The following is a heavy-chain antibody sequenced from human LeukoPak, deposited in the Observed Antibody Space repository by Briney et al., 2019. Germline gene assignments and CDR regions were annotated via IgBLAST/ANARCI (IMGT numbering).Heavy chain of an antibody. Sequence: SQTLSLTCTVSGGSLSTGNYYWSWLRQTPGKGLEWIGYIQYSGSTDYNPSLKSRVTLSIDASENQFSLKLNAVTAADTAVYYCARERYRSSFYVDYWGQGTLVTVSS. CDR1: GGSLSTGNYY. CDR3: ARERYRSSFYVDY. J-gene: IGHJ4*02. V-gene: IGHV4-31*03. CDR2: IQYSGST. D-gene: IGHD6-6*01.